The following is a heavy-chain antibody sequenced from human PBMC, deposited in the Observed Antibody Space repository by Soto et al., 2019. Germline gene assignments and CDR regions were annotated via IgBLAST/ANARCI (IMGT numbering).Heavy chain of an antibody. J-gene: IGHJ5*02. V-gene: IGHV4-34*01. CDR2: INHSGST. CDR1: DWSFSGYY. Sequence: LETLSLTCAVYDWSFSGYYWSWIRQPPGKGLEWIGEINHSGSTNYNPSLKSRVTISVDTSKNQFSLKLSSVTAADTAVYYCAREGGEQLAGSGDRDNWFDPWGQGTLVTVSS. D-gene: IGHD6-6*01. CDR3: AREGGEQLAGSGDRDNWFDP.